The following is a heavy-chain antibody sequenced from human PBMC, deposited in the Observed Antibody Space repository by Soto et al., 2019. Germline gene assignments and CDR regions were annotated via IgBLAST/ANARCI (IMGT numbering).Heavy chain of an antibody. CDR2: IYYSGST. CDR1: GGSVSSGSYY. CDR3: ARALDDGYSSSWSQTIRYYYYYYGMDV. V-gene: IGHV4-61*01. Sequence: SETLSLTCTVSGGSVSSGSYYWSWIRQPPGKGLEWIGYIYYSGSTNYNPSLKSRVTISVDTSKNQFSLKLSSVTAADTAVYYCARALDDGYSSSWSQTIRYYYYYYGMDVWGQGTTVTVSS. J-gene: IGHJ6*02. D-gene: IGHD6-13*01.